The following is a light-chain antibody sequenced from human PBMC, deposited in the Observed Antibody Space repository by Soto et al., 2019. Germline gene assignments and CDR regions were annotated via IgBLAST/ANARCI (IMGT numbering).Light chain of an antibody. CDR3: TSYTPTGALV. Sequence: QSVLTQAPSASGTPGQRVTISCSGSSSNIGRSSVNWYQHLPGTAPKLLIYSNDRRPSGVPERFSGSKSGTSASLAISGLQSEDEADYYCTSYTPTGALVFGSGTKVTVL. CDR1: SSNIGRSS. V-gene: IGLV1-44*01. CDR2: SND. J-gene: IGLJ6*01.